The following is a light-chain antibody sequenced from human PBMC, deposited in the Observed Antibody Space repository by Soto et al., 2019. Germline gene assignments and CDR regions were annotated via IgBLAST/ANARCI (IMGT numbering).Light chain of an antibody. CDR2: GAS. CDR3: QQRSNLPPT. J-gene: IGKJ5*01. CDR1: QVIGGRY. Sequence: EIVMTQSPGTLSLSPGERATISCRASQVIGGRYLAWYHQKSGQAPRLLIYGASSRATGIPDRFSGSGSGTDFTLTISSLEPEDFAVYYCQQRSNLPPTFGQGTRLEIK. V-gene: IGKV3D-20*02.